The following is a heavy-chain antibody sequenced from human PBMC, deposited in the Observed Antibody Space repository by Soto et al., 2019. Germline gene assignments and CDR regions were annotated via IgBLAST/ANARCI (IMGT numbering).Heavy chain of an antibody. CDR3: ARARYXYSSSPGYYYYYYGMDV. Sequence: PSQTLSLTCAISGDSVSSNSAAWNWIRQSPSRGLEWLGRTYYRSKWYNDYAVSVKSRITINPDTSKNQFSLQLNSVTPEDTAVYYCARARYXYSSSPGYYYYYYGMDVWGQGTTVTVSS. CDR2: TYYRSKWYN. V-gene: IGHV6-1*01. D-gene: IGHD6-6*01. J-gene: IGHJ6*02. CDR1: GDSVSSNSAA.